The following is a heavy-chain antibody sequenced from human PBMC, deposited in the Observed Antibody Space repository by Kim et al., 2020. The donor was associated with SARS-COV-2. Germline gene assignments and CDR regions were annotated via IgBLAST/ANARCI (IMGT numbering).Heavy chain of an antibody. J-gene: IGHJ4*02. D-gene: IGHD1-26*01. CDR3: ARGKVLWASEFDY. Sequence: ADSVKGRFTITRDNAKNSLYLQMNSLRDEDTAVYYCARGKVLWASEFDYWGQGTLVTVSS. V-gene: IGHV3-48*02.